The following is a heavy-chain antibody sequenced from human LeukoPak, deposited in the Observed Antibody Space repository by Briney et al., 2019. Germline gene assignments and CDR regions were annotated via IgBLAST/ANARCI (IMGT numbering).Heavy chain of an antibody. V-gene: IGHV4-34*01. CDR1: GGSFSDYY. D-gene: IGHD2-2*01. CDR2: INPSGST. CDR3: ARMRGELVVAAAIFDAMGV. Sequence: SETLSLTCAVYGGSFSDYYWSWIRQPPGKGLEWIGEINPSGSTNYNPSLKSRVTISVDTSKNQFSLKLSSVAAADTAVYYCARMRGELVVAAAIFDAMGVWGRGTTVTVSS. J-gene: IGHJ6*02.